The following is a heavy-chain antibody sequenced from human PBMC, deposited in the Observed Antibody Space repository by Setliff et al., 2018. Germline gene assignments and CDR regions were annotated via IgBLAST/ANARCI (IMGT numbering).Heavy chain of an antibody. CDR2: IYSSGNI. V-gene: IGHV4-4*09. J-gene: IGHJ5*02. D-gene: IGHD2-2*01. Sequence: PSETLSLTCTVSGGSISPHYWIWIRQPPGEGLEWIGYIYSSGNIKYNPSLKSRVTISLDTSKNQFSLKLSSVTAADTAVYYCARDGPHCVTSSCPGAWFDPWGQGILVTVSS. CDR1: GGSISPHY. CDR3: ARDGPHCVTSSCPGAWFDP.